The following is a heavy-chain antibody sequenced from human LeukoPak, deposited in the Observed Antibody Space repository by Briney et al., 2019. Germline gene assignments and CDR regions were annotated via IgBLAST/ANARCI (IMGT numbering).Heavy chain of an antibody. Sequence: SETLSLTCTVSGYSISSGYYWGWIRQPPGKGLEWIGSIYHSGSTYYNPSLKSRVTISVDTSKNQFSLKLSSVTAADTAVYYCVLLWFGEKYYMDVWGKGTTVTVSS. J-gene: IGHJ6*03. CDR1: GYSISSGYY. V-gene: IGHV4-38-2*02. CDR3: VLLWFGEKYYMDV. CDR2: IYHSGST. D-gene: IGHD3-10*01.